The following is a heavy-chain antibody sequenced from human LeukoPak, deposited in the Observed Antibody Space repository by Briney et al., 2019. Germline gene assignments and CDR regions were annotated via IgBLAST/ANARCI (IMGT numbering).Heavy chain of an antibody. CDR1: GYTFTCYY. Sequence: ASVKVSCKASGYTFTCYYMHWVRQAPGQGLEWMGWINPNSGGTNYAQKFQGRVTMTRDTSISTAYMELSRLRSDDTTVYYCARDIPGVVVPAATPDYWGQGTLVTVSS. CDR3: ARDIPGVVVPAATPDY. J-gene: IGHJ4*02. D-gene: IGHD2-2*01. CDR2: INPNSGGT. V-gene: IGHV1-2*02.